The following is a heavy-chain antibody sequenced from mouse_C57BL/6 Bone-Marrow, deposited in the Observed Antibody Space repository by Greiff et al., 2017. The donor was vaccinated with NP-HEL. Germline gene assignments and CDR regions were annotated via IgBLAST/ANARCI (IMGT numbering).Heavy chain of an antibody. D-gene: IGHD1-1*01. CDR1: GYTFTSYW. CDR2: INPSNGGT. CDR3: ARNYYCGSSYLCCYAMDY. V-gene: IGHV1-53*01. Sequence: QVQLQQPGTELVKPGASVKLSCKASGYTFTSYWMHWVKQRPGQGLEWIGNINPSNGGTNYNEKFKSKATLTVDKSSSTAYMRLSSLTSEDSAVYYCARNYYCGSSYLCCYAMDYWGQGTSVTVSS. J-gene: IGHJ4*01.